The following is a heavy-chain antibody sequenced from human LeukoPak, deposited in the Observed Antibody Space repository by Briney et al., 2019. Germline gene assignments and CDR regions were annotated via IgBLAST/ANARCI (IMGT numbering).Heavy chain of an antibody. CDR1: GFTFSSYA. Sequence: GGSLRLSCAASGFTFSSYAMSWVRQAPGKGLEWVSAISGSGGSTYYADSVKGRFTISRDNSKNTLYLQMNSLRAEDTAVYYCAKALELWLGELLDNWFDPWGQGTLVTVSS. CDR2: ISGSGGST. V-gene: IGHV3-23*01. J-gene: IGHJ5*02. CDR3: AKALELWLGELLDNWFDP. D-gene: IGHD3-10*01.